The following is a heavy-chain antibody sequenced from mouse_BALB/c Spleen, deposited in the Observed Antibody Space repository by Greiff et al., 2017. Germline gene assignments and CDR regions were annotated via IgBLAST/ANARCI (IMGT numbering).Heavy chain of an antibody. Sequence: VQLQQSGPGLVQPSQCLSITCTASGFSFTSYGVHWVRQSPGKGLEWLGVIWGGGSTDYNAAFISRLSISKDNSKSQVFFKMNRLQADDTAIYYCATLNWGFDYWGQGTTLTVSS. CDR1: GFSFTSYG. CDR2: IWGGGST. V-gene: IGHV2-4-1*01. CDR3: ATLNWGFDY. D-gene: IGHD4-1*01. J-gene: IGHJ2*01.